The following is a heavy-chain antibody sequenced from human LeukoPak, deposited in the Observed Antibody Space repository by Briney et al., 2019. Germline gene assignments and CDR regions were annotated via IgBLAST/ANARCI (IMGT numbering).Heavy chain of an antibody. D-gene: IGHD1-26*01. Sequence: GGSLRLSCAASGFTVSSNYMSWVRQAPGKGLEWVGRIKSKTDGGTTDYAAPVKGRFSISRDDSKNTLYLQMNSLKSEDTAVYYCQGGRFWGQGTLVTVSS. V-gene: IGHV3-15*01. CDR2: IKSKTDGGTT. CDR3: QGGRF. CDR1: GFTVSSNY. J-gene: IGHJ4*02.